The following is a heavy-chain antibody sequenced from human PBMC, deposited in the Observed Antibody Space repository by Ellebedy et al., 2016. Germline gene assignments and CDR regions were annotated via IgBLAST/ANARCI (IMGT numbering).Heavy chain of an antibody. D-gene: IGHD6-19*01. J-gene: IGHJ4*02. CDR1: GFTFSSYA. CDR2: ISYDGSNK. Sequence: GESLKISXAASGFTFSSYAMHWVRQAPGKGLEWVAVISYDGSNKYYADSVKGRFTISRDNSKNTVYLQMNSLRAEDTAVYYCARDPVVSSGWEFDYWGQGTVVTVSS. CDR3: ARDPVVSSGWEFDY. V-gene: IGHV3-30*14.